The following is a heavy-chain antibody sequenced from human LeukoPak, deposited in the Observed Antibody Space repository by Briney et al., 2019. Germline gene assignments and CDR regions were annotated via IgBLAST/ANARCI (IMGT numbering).Heavy chain of an antibody. Sequence: GASVKVSCKASVYTFTGYYMHSVRQSPGQGLEWMGWINPNSGGTNYAQKFQGRVTMTRDTSISTAYMELSRLRSDDTAVYYCASRVGASPFDYWGQGTLVTVSS. CDR2: INPNSGGT. CDR3: ASRVGASPFDY. CDR1: VYTFTGYY. J-gene: IGHJ4*02. D-gene: IGHD1-26*01. V-gene: IGHV1-2*02.